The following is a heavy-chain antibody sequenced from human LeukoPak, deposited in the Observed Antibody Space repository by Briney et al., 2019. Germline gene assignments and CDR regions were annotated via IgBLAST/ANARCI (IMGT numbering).Heavy chain of an antibody. CDR2: IGPHSTFT. J-gene: IGHJ4*02. V-gene: IGHV1-2*02. CDR3: VREGEGPLSKDFDY. Sequence: ASIKVPCKSSGFTFTYHYIQWASQRPRQGLEWMRYIGPHSTFTSSPQEFQGRVTMTRDASMSTDDMELTRLTSDDTAVYYCVREGEGPLSKDFDYWGQGTLVTVSS. CDR1: GFTFTYHY. D-gene: IGHD2/OR15-2a*01.